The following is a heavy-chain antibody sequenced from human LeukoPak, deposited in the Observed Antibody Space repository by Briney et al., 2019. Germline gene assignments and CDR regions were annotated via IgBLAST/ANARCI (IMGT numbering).Heavy chain of an antibody. CDR3: ARLRGSSRWTDYFDC. J-gene: IGHJ4*02. Sequence: ASETLSLTCTVSGGSISNYYWSWIRQPPGKGLEWIGYVYYSGTTNYNPSLKSRVTISLDTSKNQFSLKLSSVTAADTAVYYCARLRGSSRWTDYFDCWGQGTLVTVSS. V-gene: IGHV4-59*01. CDR1: GGSISNYY. CDR2: VYYSGTT. D-gene: IGHD3-16*01.